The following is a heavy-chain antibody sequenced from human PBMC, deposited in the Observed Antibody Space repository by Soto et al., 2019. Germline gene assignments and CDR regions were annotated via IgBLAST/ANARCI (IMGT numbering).Heavy chain of an antibody. V-gene: IGHV1-46*01. CDR1: GYTFTSYY. J-gene: IGHJ4*02. Sequence: GASVKVSCKASGYTFTSYYMHWVRQAPGQGLEWMGIINPSGGSTIYAQKFQGRVTMTEDTSTDTAYMELSSLRSEDTAVYYCATRYYDILTPYDYWGQGTLVTVSS. D-gene: IGHD3-9*01. CDR3: ATRYYDILTPYDY. CDR2: INPSGGST.